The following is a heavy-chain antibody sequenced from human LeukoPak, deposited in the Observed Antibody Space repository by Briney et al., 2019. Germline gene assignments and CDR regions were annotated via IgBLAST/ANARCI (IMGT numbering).Heavy chain of an antibody. CDR3: TRGDYYDSSGYHFLFDY. D-gene: IGHD3-22*01. CDR2: GTA. Sequence: GTAEYAASVEGRFTISRDDSKSIAYLQMNSLKTEDTAVYYCTRGDYYDSSGYHFLFDYWGQGTVVTVSS. J-gene: IGHJ4*02. V-gene: IGHV3-49*02.